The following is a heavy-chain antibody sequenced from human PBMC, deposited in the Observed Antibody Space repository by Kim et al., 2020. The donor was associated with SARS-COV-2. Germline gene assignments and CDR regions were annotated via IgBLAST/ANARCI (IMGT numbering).Heavy chain of an antibody. CDR2: NYYSGSA. CDR1: GDAIGTFY. Sequence: SETLSLTCTVSGDAIGTFYWTWIRQPPGKGLEWIGYNYYSGSARYNPSLKSRVTILVDTSKSPFSLKLSSVTAADTAVYYCARGPGSNSGFYDYWGQGTL. CDR3: ARGPGSNSGFYDY. J-gene: IGHJ4*02. D-gene: IGHD7-27*01. V-gene: IGHV4-59*01.